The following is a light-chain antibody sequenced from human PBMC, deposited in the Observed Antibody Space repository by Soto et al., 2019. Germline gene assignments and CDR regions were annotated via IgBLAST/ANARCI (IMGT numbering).Light chain of an antibody. J-gene: IGKJ2*01. CDR1: QSISSY. CDR2: AAP. Sequence: DIQMTQSPSSLSASVGDRVTITCRASQSISSYLNWYQQKPGKAPKLLIYAAPSLQSGVPARFSGSGSGTDFTLTISSLQPEDFATYYCQQSYSTPYPFGQGTKLEIK. V-gene: IGKV1-39*01. CDR3: QQSYSTPYP.